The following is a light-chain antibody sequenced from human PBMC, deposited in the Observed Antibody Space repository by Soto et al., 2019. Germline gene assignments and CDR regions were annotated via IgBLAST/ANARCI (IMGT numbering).Light chain of an antibody. Sequence: DIVMTQSPDSLAVSLGERATINCKSGQTVLSSSNNRKNLAWYQQKPGQPPKLLIYWASTRQSGVPDRFSGSGSETDFTLTISSLQAEDVAVYYCQQYYSIPYTFGQVTKLEIK. V-gene: IGKV4-1*01. CDR2: WAS. CDR3: QQYYSIPYT. CDR1: QTVLSSSNNRKN. J-gene: IGKJ2*01.